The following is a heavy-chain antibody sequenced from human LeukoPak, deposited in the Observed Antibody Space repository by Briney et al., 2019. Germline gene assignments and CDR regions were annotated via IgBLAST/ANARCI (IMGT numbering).Heavy chain of an antibody. CDR2: IKEDGSEK. J-gene: IGHJ4*02. Sequence: GGSLRLSCAASEFTFSSYWMTWVRQAPGKGLEWVANIKEDGSEKYYEDSVKGRFTISRDNTKNLLYLEMNSLRAEDTAVYYCARGGCSGGSCYWYFDYWGQGTLVTVSS. V-gene: IGHV3-7*01. D-gene: IGHD2-15*01. CDR1: EFTFSSYW. CDR3: ARGGCSGGSCYWYFDY.